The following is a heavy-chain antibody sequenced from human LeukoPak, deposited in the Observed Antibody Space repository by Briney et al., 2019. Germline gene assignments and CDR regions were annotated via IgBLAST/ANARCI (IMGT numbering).Heavy chain of an antibody. Sequence: GASVKVSCRASGYTFTSYGISWVRQAPGQGLEWMGWISAYNGNTNYAQKLQGRVTMTTDTSTSTAYMELRSLRSDDTAVYYCARLQYYYDSSGYYLHYFDYWGQGTLVTVSS. CDR1: GYTFTSYG. CDR2: ISAYNGNT. D-gene: IGHD3-22*01. J-gene: IGHJ4*02. CDR3: ARLQYYYDSSGYYLHYFDY. V-gene: IGHV1-18*01.